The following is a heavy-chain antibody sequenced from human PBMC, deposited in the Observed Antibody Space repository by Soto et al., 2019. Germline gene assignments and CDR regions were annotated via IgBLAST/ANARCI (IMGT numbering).Heavy chain of an antibody. CDR1: DSTIRRYA. Sequence: GGSLRLSFAASDSTIRRYAMSWVRQAPGKGLEWVSGITGNSARIYYADSVKGRFSISRDNSKNTLYLQMDTLRAEDTAVYYCAKTGDFDYDEFDVWGQGTVVTVSS. D-gene: IGHD1-1*01. CDR2: ITGNSARI. CDR3: AKTGDFDYDEFDV. J-gene: IGHJ3*01. V-gene: IGHV3-23*01.